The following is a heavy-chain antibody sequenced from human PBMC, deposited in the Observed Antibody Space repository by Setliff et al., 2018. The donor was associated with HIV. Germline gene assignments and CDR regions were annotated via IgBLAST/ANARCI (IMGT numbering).Heavy chain of an antibody. D-gene: IGHD1-26*01. CDR3: ARGSLILYNWFDP. CDR2: IDHSGST. V-gene: IGHV4-34*01. Sequence: SETLSLTCAVYDGSFSGYYWSWIRQPPGKGLEWIGEIDHSGSTNYNPSLKSRVTISVDRSKNQFSLKLSSVTAADTAVYYCARGSLILYNWFDPWGQGTLVTVSS. CDR1: DGSFSGYY. J-gene: IGHJ5*02.